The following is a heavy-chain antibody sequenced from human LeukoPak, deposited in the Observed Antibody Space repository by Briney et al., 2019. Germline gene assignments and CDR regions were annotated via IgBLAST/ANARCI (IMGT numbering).Heavy chain of an antibody. V-gene: IGHV4-39*02. D-gene: IGHD6-6*01. J-gene: IGHJ4*02. CDR1: GFTVSSNY. CDR2: IYYSGST. Sequence: GSLRLSCAASGFTVSSNYMSWIRQPPGKGLEWIGSIYYSGSTYYNPSLKSRVTISVDTSKNQFSLKLSSVTAADTAVYYCAREVQLVGTSDYWGQGTLVTVSS. CDR3: AREVQLVGTSDY.